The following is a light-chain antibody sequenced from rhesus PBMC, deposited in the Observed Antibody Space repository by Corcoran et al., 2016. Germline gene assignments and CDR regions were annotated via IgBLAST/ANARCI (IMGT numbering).Light chain of an antibody. Sequence: DIQMTQSPSSLSASIGDTVTITCRASQSISSRLAWYQQKPGKGPKLLIYKASSLQSGVPSRFSGIGSGTDFTLTISSLQSEDFTTYYCLQGYSTPLTFGGGTKVELK. V-gene: IGKV1-22*01. CDR2: KAS. J-gene: IGKJ4*01. CDR1: QSISSR. CDR3: LQGYSTPLT.